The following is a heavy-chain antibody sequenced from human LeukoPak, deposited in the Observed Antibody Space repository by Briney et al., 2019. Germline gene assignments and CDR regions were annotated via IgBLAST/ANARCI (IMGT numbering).Heavy chain of an antibody. J-gene: IGHJ4*02. D-gene: IGHD1-26*01. CDR2: ISSSGSTI. Sequence: KPGGSLRLSCAASGFTFSDYYMSWIRQAPGKGLEWVSYISSSGSTIYYADSVNGRFTISRDNAKNSLYLQMNSLRAEDTAVYYCASAASNQWKLRDYWGQGTLVTVSS. CDR1: GFTFSDYY. V-gene: IGHV3-11*04. CDR3: ASAASNQWKLRDY.